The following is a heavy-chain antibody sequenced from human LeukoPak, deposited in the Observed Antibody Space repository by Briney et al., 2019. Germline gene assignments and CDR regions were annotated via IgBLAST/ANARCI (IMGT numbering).Heavy chain of an antibody. CDR2: THYNSNWYN. Sequence: SQTLSLTCAISGDSVSTNSAGWNWIRQSPSRGLEWLGRTHYNSNWYNDYALSVKSRVTINPDTSKNQFSLQLNSVTAADTAVYYCARVQWSGGYSYGIFDYWGQGTLVTVSS. CDR1: GDSVSTNSAG. D-gene: IGHD5-18*01. V-gene: IGHV6-1*01. J-gene: IGHJ4*02. CDR3: ARVQWSGGYSYGIFDY.